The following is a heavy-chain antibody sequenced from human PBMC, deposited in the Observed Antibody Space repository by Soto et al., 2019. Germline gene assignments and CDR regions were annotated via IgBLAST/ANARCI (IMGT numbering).Heavy chain of an antibody. D-gene: IGHD2-21*01. Sequence: SETLSLTCPVSGGSISSNSYYWGWLRQPPGKGLEWIGSIYYSGSTDYSPSLKSRVTISVDTSKNQFSLRLSSVAAADTAVYYCARHIASNWFEPWGQGTLVTVSS. CDR3: ARHIASNWFEP. J-gene: IGHJ5*02. V-gene: IGHV4-39*01. CDR2: IYYSGST. CDR1: GGSISSNSYY.